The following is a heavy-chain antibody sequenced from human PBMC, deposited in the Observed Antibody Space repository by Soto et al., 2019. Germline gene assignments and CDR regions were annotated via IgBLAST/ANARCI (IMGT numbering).Heavy chain of an antibody. CDR1: GFTFSSYA. CDR2: ISGSGGST. Sequence: LRLSCAASGFTFSSYAMSWVRQAPGKGLEWVSAISGSGGSTYYADSVKGRFTISRDNSKNTLYLQMNSLRAEDTAVYYCAKDRNYYYGMDVWGQGTTVTVSS. CDR3: AKDRNYYYGMDV. V-gene: IGHV3-23*01. J-gene: IGHJ6*02.